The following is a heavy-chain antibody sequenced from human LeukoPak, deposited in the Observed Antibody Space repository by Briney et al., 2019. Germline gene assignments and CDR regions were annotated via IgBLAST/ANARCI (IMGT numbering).Heavy chain of an antibody. Sequence: ASVKVSCKASGYTFTSYGINWVRQAPGQGLEWMGWINPNSGGTNYAQKFQGRVTMTRDTSISTAYMELSRLRSDDTAVYYCAREYSSGWYSEFDYWGQGTLVTVSS. J-gene: IGHJ4*02. D-gene: IGHD6-19*01. CDR1: GYTFTSYG. CDR2: INPNSGGT. V-gene: IGHV1-2*02. CDR3: AREYSSGWYSEFDY.